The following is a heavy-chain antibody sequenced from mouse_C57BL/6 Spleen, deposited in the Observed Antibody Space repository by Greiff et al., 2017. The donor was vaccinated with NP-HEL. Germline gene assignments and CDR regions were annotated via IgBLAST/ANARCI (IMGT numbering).Heavy chain of an antibody. CDR2: INPNNGGT. CDR1: GYTFTDYY. D-gene: IGHD3-2*02. CDR3: ARSMTAQVPWFAY. V-gene: IGHV1-26*01. J-gene: IGHJ3*01. Sequence: EVQLQQSGPELVKPGASVKISCKASGYTFTDYYMNWVKQSHGKSLEWIGDINPNNGGTSYNQKFKGKATLTVDKSSSTAYMELRSLTSEDSAVYYCARSMTAQVPWFAYWGQGTLVTVSA.